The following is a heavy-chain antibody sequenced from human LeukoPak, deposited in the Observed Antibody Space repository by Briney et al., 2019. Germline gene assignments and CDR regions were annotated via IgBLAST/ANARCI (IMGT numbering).Heavy chain of an antibody. J-gene: IGHJ1*01. CDR1: GYTFTSNY. CDR2: IYPRDGST. Sequence: ASVKVSCKASGYTFTSNYIHWVRQAPGQGLEWMGMIYPRDGSTSYAQKFQGRVTVTRDTSTSTAYMELSSLRSEDTAVYYCARDSSEFRSLLFHWGQGTLVTVSS. D-gene: IGHD1-14*01. CDR3: ARDSSEFRSLLFH. V-gene: IGHV1-46*01.